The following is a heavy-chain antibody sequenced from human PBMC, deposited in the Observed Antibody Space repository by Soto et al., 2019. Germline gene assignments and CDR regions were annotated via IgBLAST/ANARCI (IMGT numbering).Heavy chain of an antibody. Sequence: EVQLLESGGHLIQPGESLRLSCAASGFSFSGYTMNWVRQAQGKGLEWISGINGGGGTTYYADSVKGRFTISREDSKNILYLQMNSPRTEDTAIYYCAKDRHPDGIWTFDYWSRGTLVTVSS. CDR1: GFSFSGYT. CDR3: AKDRHPDGIWTFDY. V-gene: IGHV3-23*01. J-gene: IGHJ4*02. CDR2: INGGGGTT. D-gene: IGHD3-9*01.